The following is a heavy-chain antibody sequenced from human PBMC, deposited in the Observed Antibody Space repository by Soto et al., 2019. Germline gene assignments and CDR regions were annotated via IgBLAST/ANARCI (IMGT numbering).Heavy chain of an antibody. J-gene: IGHJ3*02. CDR1: GGSISSSSYY. D-gene: IGHD3-10*01. CDR2: IYYSGST. V-gene: IGHV4-39*01. Sequence: SETLSLTCTVSGGSISSSSYYWGWIRQPPGKGLEWIGSIYYSGSTYYNPSLKSRVTISVDTSKNQFSLKLSSVTAADTAVYYCARHGRLWFGVVAFDIWGQGTMVTVSS. CDR3: ARHGRLWFGVVAFDI.